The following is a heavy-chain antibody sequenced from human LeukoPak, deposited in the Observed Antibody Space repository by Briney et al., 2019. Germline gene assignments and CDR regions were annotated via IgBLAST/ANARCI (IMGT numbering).Heavy chain of an antibody. CDR1: GYTLTELS. Sequence: ASVKVSCKVSGYTLTELSMHWVRQAPGKGLEWMGGFDPEDGEAIYAQKFQGRVTMTEDTSTDTAYMELSSLRSEDTAVYYCATDRSGDYVWGYYFDYWGQGTLVTVSS. V-gene: IGHV1-24*01. CDR3: ATDRSGDYVWGYYFDY. J-gene: IGHJ4*02. D-gene: IGHD3-16*01. CDR2: FDPEDGEA.